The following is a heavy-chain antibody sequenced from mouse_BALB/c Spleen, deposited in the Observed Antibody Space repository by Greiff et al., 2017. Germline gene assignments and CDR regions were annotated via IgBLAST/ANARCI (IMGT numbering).Heavy chain of an antibody. CDR2: IYPSDSYT. J-gene: IGHJ4*01. CDR1: GYTFTSYW. V-gene: IGHV1-69*02. D-gene: IGHD2-3*01. CDR3: TRSYEYYAMDY. Sequence: QVHVKQPGAELVRPGASVKLSCKASGYTFTSYWINWVKQRPGQGLEWIGNIYPSDSYTNYNQKFKDKATLTVDKSSSTAYMQLSSPTSEDSAVYYCTRSYEYYAMDYWGQGTSVTVSS.